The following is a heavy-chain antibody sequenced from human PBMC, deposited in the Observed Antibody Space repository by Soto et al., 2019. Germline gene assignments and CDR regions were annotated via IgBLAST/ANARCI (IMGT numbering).Heavy chain of an antibody. J-gene: IGHJ4*02. CDR3: ARQKGCGGDCYPLDY. CDR1: GGSISSGGYY. CDR2: IYYSGST. Sequence: QVQLQESGPGLVKPSQTLSLTCTVSGGSISSGGYYWSWIRQHPGKDLEWIGYIYYSGSTYYNPSLKSRVTISVDTSKNQFSLKLSSVTAADTAVYYCARQKGCGGDCYPLDYWGQGTLVTVSS. V-gene: IGHV4-31*03. D-gene: IGHD2-21*02.